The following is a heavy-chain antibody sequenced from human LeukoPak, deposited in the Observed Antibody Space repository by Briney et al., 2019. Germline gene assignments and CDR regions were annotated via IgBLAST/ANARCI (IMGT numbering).Heavy chain of an antibody. V-gene: IGHV1-69*05. CDR3: ARDLDCSSTSCYGGFDP. CDR1: GGTFSSYA. J-gene: IGHJ5*02. CDR2: IIPIFGTA. D-gene: IGHD2-2*01. Sequence: ASVKVSCKASGGTFSSYAISWVRQAPGQGLEWMGGIIPIFGTANYAQKFQGRVTMTRDTSTSTVYMELSSLRSEDTAVYYCARDLDCSSTSCYGGFDPWGQGTLVTVSS.